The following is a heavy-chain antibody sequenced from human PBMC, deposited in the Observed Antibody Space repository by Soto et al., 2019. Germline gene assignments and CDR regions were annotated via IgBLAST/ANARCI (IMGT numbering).Heavy chain of an antibody. Sequence: SETLSLTCAVSDGSISSGDYYWSWIRQPPGKGLEWIGYIYYSGSTYYNPSLKSRVTISVDTSKNQFSLKLSSVTAADAAVYYCARDDRSTAYWYFDYWGQGTLVTVSS. CDR1: DGSISSGDYY. V-gene: IGHV4-30-4*01. J-gene: IGHJ4*02. D-gene: IGHD2-8*02. CDR3: ARDDRSTAYWYFDY. CDR2: IYYSGST.